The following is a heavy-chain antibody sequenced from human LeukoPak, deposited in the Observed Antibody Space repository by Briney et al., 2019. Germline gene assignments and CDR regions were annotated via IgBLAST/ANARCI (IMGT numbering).Heavy chain of an antibody. V-gene: IGHV4-34*01. CDR2: INARGGT. J-gene: IGHJ5*02. CDR3: ARGQVPAARGYNWFDP. Sequence: SETLSLTCAVYGWSFNDYYWNWIRQPPGKGLEWIGEINARGGTNFNPSLKSRGTISVDTSKSQFSLRLTSMIAADTAVYYCARGQVPAARGYNWFDPWGQGTLVTVSS. D-gene: IGHD2-2*01. CDR1: GWSFNDYY.